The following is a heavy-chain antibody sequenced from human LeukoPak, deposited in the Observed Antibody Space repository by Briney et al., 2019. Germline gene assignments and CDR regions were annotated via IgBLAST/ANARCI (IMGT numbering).Heavy chain of an antibody. Sequence: APVSVSCTASGSTFTTYGISWVRQAPGQGLECRGWISAYNGNTNYAQKLQGRVTMTTDTSTSTAYMELRSLRSDDTAVYYCARERDPFLYSSSLEYWGQGTLVTVCS. D-gene: IGHD6-6*01. CDR3: ARERDPFLYSSSLEY. CDR2: ISAYNGNT. V-gene: IGHV1-18*01. J-gene: IGHJ4*02. CDR1: GSTFTTYG.